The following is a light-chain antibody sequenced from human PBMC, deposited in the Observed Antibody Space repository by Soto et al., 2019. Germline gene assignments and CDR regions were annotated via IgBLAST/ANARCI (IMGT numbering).Light chain of an antibody. Sequence: QSALTQPASVSGSPGQSITISCTGTSSDVGGYNYVSWYQQHPGKAPKLMIYEVRNRPSGVSNRFSGSKSGNTASLTISGLHAEYEADYYCSSYTSSSTRVFGGGTKLTVL. J-gene: IGLJ3*02. CDR2: EVR. CDR1: SSDVGGYNY. CDR3: SSYTSSSTRV. V-gene: IGLV2-14*01.